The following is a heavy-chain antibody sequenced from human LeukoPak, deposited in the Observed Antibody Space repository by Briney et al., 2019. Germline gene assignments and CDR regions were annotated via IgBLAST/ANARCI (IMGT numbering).Heavy chain of an antibody. CDR3: ARGLDWERLRGSYYFDY. V-gene: IGHV4-30-2*01. J-gene: IGHJ4*02. CDR2: IYHSGST. CDR1: GGSISSGGYY. Sequence: SETLSLTCTVSGGSISSGGYYWSWIRQPPGKGLEWIGYIYHSGSTYYNPSLKSRATISVDRSKNQFSLKLSSVTAADTAVYYCARGLDWERLRGSYYFDYWGQGTLVTVSS. D-gene: IGHD3/OR15-3a*01.